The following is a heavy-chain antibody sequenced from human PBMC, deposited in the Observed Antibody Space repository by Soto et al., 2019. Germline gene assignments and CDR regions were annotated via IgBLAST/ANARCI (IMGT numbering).Heavy chain of an antibody. J-gene: IGHJ6*03. CDR1: GGTFSSYT. CDR3: ARVLMVRGVTNYYYYMDV. D-gene: IGHD3-10*01. Sequence: SVKVSCKASGGTFSSYTISWVRQAPGQGLEWMGRIIPILGIANYAQKFQGRVTITADKSTSTAYMELSSLRSEDTAVYYCARVLMVRGVTNYYYYMDVWGKGNTVTVSS. V-gene: IGHV1-69*02. CDR2: IIPILGIA.